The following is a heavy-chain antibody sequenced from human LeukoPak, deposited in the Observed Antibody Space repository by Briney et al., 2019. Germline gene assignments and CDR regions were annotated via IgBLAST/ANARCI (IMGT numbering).Heavy chain of an antibody. CDR1: GYTFTSYG. CDR3: ARDFYGDYFGY. V-gene: IGHV1-18*01. D-gene: IGHD4-17*01. CDR2: ISAYSGNT. J-gene: IGHJ4*02. Sequence: ASVKVSYKASGYTFTSYGISWVRQAPGQGLEWMGWISAYSGNTNYAQKLQGRVTMTTDTSTSTAYMELRSLRSDDTAVYYCARDFYGDYFGYWGQGTLVTVSS.